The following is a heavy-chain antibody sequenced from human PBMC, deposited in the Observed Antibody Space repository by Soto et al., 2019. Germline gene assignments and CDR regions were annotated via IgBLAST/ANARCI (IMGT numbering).Heavy chain of an antibody. CDR2: ISFDGSNK. V-gene: IGHV3-30*18. Sequence: QVPLVESGGGVVQPGRSLRLSCAASGFTFSTYGMHWVRQAPGKGLQWVAVISFDGSNKYYADSVKGRFTISRDNSNKTLYLQMNSLRTDDTAVYYCAKGFDYWGQGTLVTVSS. CDR3: AKGFDY. J-gene: IGHJ4*02. CDR1: GFTFSTYG.